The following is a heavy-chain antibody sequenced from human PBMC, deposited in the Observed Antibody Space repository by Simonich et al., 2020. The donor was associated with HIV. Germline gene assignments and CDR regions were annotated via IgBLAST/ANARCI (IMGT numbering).Heavy chain of an antibody. J-gene: IGHJ1*01. CDR3: AHLYDSSGYYYVFFQH. CDR2: IHWNDYK. D-gene: IGHD3-22*01. V-gene: IGHV2-5*01. Sequence: ITLRESGPPLVKPTQTLTLTCTFSGFSLSTSGVGVGWIRQPPGKALEWLALIHWNDYKSYSPSPKSRLTITKDTSKNQVVLTMTNMDPVDTATYYCAHLYDSSGYYYVFFQHWGQGTLVTVSS. CDR1: GFSLSTSGVG.